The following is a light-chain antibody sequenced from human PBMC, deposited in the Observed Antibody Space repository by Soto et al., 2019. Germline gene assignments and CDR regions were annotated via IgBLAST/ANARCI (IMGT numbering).Light chain of an antibody. CDR3: QDYGSSTWT. V-gene: IGKV3-20*01. Sequence: EIVLTQSPGTLSLSPGERATLSCRASQSVNSRYLAWYQQRPGQAPRLLIYGPSSRATGVPDRFSGSGSGKDFPLTINRLEPEDFAVYYCQDYGSSTWTFGQGTKVEIK. J-gene: IGKJ1*01. CDR2: GPS. CDR1: QSVNSRY.